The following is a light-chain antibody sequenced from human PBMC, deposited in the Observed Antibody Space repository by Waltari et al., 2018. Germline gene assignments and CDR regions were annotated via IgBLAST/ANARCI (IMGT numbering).Light chain of an antibody. J-gene: IGLJ2*01. CDR1: SRDVGAYKY. Sequence: QSALTQPPSASGSPGPSVTISCTGTSRDVGAYKYVSWYQQHPGKAPKLLIYEVSKRASGVPDRFSGSKSGNTASLTVSGLQAEDEADYYCASRGASKVFGGGTKLTVL. V-gene: IGLV2-8*01. CDR2: EVS. CDR3: ASRGASKV.